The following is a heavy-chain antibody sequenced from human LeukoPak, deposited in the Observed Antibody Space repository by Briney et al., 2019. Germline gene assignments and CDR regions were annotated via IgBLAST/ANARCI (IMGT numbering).Heavy chain of an antibody. Sequence: GGSLRLSCAASGLTFSTYAMHWVRQAPGKGLAYVSAISSNGGSTYYANSVKGRFTISRDNSKNTLFLQMGSLRAEDMAVYYCARAPLYSSGRGTDYWGQGTLVTVSS. V-gene: IGHV3-64*01. J-gene: IGHJ4*02. CDR1: GLTFSTYA. D-gene: IGHD6-19*01. CDR3: ARAPLYSSGRGTDY. CDR2: ISSNGGST.